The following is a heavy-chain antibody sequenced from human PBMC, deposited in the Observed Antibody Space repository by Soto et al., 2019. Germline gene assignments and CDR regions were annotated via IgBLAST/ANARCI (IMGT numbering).Heavy chain of an antibody. CDR1: GVSLSGGNYY. V-gene: IGHV4-61*03. Sequence: QVQLQESGPGLVKPSETLSLTCTVSGVSLSGGNYYWSWIRQPPGKGLEWIGYIFQTGNTNYNPSLKSRVTISADTSRNHFSLRMASVTAADKAVYYCARDWSAGYWGQGILVTVSS. J-gene: IGHJ4*02. D-gene: IGHD3-3*01. CDR3: ARDWSAGY. CDR2: IFQTGNT.